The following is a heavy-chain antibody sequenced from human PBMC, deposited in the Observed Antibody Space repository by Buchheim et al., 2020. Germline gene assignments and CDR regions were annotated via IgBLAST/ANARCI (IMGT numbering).Heavy chain of an antibody. D-gene: IGHD4-11*01. J-gene: IGHJ2*01. CDR2: ISYDGSNK. CDR1: GFTFSSYG. V-gene: IGHV3-30*18. CDR3: AKGPYSSYVWYFDL. Sequence: QVQLVESGGGVVQPGRSLRLSCAASGFTFSSYGMHWVRQAPGKGLEWVAVISYDGSNKYYADSVKGRFTISRDNSKNTLYLQMNSLRAEDTAVYYCAKGPYSSYVWYFDLWGRGTL.